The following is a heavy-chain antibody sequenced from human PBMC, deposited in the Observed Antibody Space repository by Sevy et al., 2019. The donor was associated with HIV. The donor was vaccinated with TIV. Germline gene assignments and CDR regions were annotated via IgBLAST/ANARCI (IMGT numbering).Heavy chain of an antibody. D-gene: IGHD3-22*01. J-gene: IGHJ4*02. CDR1: GFTFSNYA. CDR2: IWSDGAYQ. CDR3: ARGGYYYDNAAYYALDS. Sequence: GGSLRLSCAATGFTFSNYAMHWVRQAPGKGMEWVAIIWSDGAYQYHGDSVKGRFTISRDNSKNTLYLQMNNVRVEDTAVYHCARGGYYYDNAAYYALDSWGQGILVTVSS. V-gene: IGHV3-33*01.